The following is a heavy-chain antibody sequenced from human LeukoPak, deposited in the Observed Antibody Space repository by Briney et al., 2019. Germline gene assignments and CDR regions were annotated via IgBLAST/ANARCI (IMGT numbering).Heavy chain of an antibody. CDR1: GFIFSNYG. CDR3: AKDRFYFDC. CDR2: ISASGSAT. Sequence: GVSLRLSCAASGFIFSNYGMNWVRQAPGKGLEWVAAISASGSATSYADSVRGRFTISRDNSKSTTYLQMNSLRAEDTAVFYCAKDRFYFDCWGQGTLVTVSS. V-gene: IGHV3-23*01. J-gene: IGHJ4*02.